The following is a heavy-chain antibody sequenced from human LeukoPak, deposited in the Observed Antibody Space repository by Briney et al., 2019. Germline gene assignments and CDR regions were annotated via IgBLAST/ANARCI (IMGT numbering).Heavy chain of an antibody. CDR3: ARDLGGSNTKDAFDM. CDR2: INPKSGGT. V-gene: IGHV1-2*02. Sequence: ASVNVSCKASGYTFTGNYIHWVRQAPRQGLEWMGWINPKSGGTRSAQNFQGRVTMTRDTSISTAYMDLSTLKSDDTAVYYCARDLGGSNTKDAFDMWGQGTMVTVSS. D-gene: IGHD5-24*01. CDR1: GYTFTGNY. J-gene: IGHJ3*02.